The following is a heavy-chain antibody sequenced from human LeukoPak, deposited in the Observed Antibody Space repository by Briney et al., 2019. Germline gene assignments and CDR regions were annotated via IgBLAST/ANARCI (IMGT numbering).Heavy chain of an antibody. D-gene: IGHD4-17*01. J-gene: IGHJ6*03. CDR3: ARGNSYAVTSGPETRYIYHMDV. V-gene: IGHV6-1*01. Sequence: SQTPSLTCVIKGDGVSSNSAAWNWLRQSPSRGLEWLGKTYYRSRWLDDYAVSVKSRIKIDPDTAKNQFSLQLNSVTPEDTAVYFCARGNSYAVTSGPETRYIYHMDVWGSGTTVIVSS. CDR2: TYYRSRWLD. CDR1: GDGVSSNSAA.